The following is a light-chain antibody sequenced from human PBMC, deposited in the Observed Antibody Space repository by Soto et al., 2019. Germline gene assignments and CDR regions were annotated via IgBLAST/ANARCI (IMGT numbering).Light chain of an antibody. V-gene: IGKV3-20*01. CDR2: GAS. CDR1: QSVSSSY. J-gene: IGKJ1*01. Sequence: EIVLTQSPGTRSLSPGERATLSCRASQSVSSSYLAWYQQKAGQAPRLLIYGASSRATGIPDRFSGSGSGTDFTLTISRLEPEDFAVYYCQQCGSSPETFGQGTKVDIK. CDR3: QQCGSSPET.